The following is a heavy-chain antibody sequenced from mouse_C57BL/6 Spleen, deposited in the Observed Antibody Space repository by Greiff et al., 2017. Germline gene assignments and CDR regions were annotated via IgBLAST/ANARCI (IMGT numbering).Heavy chain of an antibody. CDR1: GFTFSNYW. CDR3: TGEAGPFAY. CDR2: IRLKSDNYAT. V-gene: IGHV6-3*01. J-gene: IGHJ3*01. Sequence: EVKLVESGGGLVQPGGSMKLSCVASGFTFSNYWMNWVRQSPEKGLEWVAQIRLKSDNYATHYAESVKGRFTISRDDSKSSVYLQMNNLRAEDTGIYYCTGEAGPFAYWGQGTLVTVSA.